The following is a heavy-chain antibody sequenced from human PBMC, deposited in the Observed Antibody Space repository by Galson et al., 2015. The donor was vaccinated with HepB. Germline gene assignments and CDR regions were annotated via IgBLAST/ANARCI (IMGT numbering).Heavy chain of an antibody. CDR2: IYSGGST. V-gene: IGHV3-66*02. Sequence: SLRLSCAASGFTVSSNYMSWVRQAPGKGLEWVSVIYSGGSTYYADSVKGRFTVSCENSKNTLYLQMSSLRAEDTAVYYCVPPITMIVVGPWGQGTMVTVSS. J-gene: IGHJ3*01. CDR1: GFTVSSNY. CDR3: VPPITMIVVGP. D-gene: IGHD3-22*01.